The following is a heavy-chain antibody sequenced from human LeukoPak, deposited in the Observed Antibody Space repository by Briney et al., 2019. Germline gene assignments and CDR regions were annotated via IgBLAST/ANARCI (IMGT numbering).Heavy chain of an antibody. CDR2: INTSGST. V-gene: IGHV4-61*02. Sequence: SETLSLTCTVSGGSISSGSYFWTWIRQPAGKRLEWNGRINTSGSTYYNPSLKSRVTISVDTSKNQFSLKLSSVTAADTAVFFCAREGYTSSWYSGYYYFDYWGQGTLVTVSS. CDR1: GGSISSGSYF. CDR3: AREGYTSSWYSGYYYFDY. D-gene: IGHD6-13*01. J-gene: IGHJ4*02.